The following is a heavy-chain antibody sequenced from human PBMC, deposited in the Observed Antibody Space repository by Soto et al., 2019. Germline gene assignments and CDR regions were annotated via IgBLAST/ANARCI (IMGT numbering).Heavy chain of an antibody. Sequence: QVQLVQSGAEVKKPGASVKVCCKASGYTFSSYAISWVRQAPRQGLEWMGWISAYNGNTKYAHKLQGRVTMTTDTSKSKAYMELRSLRSDDTAVYYCARDSPPVDHWGQGTLVTVSS. CDR3: ARDSPPVDH. V-gene: IGHV1-18*01. CDR2: ISAYNGNT. J-gene: IGHJ4*02. CDR1: GYTFSSYA.